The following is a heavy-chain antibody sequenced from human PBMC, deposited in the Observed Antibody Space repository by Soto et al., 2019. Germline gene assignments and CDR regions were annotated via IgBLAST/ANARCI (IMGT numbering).Heavy chain of an antibody. D-gene: IGHD3-10*01. CDR2: ISGSGGST. CDR1: GFTFSSYA. Sequence: EVQLLESGGGLVQPGGSLRLSCAASGFTFSSYAMSWVRQAPGKGLEWVSAISGSGGSTYYADSVKGRFTISRDNSKNTLYLQMNSLRAEDTAVYYCASGMVRGVIGYYYGMDVWGQGTTVTVSS. V-gene: IGHV3-23*01. CDR3: ASGMVRGVIGYYYGMDV. J-gene: IGHJ6*02.